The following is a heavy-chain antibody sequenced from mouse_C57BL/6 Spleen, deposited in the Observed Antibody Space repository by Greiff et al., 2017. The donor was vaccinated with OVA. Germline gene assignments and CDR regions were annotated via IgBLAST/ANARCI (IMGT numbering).Heavy chain of an antibody. J-gene: IGHJ1*03. V-gene: IGHV5-17*01. CDR1: GFTFSDYG. CDR3: ASLRPVFDV. D-gene: IGHD2-12*01. Sequence: EVQVVESGGGLVKPGGSLKLSCAASGFTFSDYGMHWVRQAPEKGLEWVAYISSGSSTIYYADTVKGRFTISRDNAKNTLFLQMTSLRSEDTAMYYCASLRPVFDVWGTGTTVTVSS. CDR2: ISSGSSTI.